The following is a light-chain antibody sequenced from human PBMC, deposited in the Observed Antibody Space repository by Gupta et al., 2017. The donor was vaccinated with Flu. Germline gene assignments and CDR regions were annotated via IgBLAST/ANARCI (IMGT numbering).Light chain of an antibody. CDR2: DTS. V-gene: IGLV7-46*01. CDR1: TGTVTSGHY. Sequence: AAGPPEPTLTASPGRTVTLTCGTSTGTVTSGHYPYWFQQNPSQAHRTLIYDTSYRQSWSPARFSGSLRGDKAALTLSVAQADDEADYYCLLDYREARVFGGGTKLTVL. CDR3: LLDYREARV. J-gene: IGLJ3*02.